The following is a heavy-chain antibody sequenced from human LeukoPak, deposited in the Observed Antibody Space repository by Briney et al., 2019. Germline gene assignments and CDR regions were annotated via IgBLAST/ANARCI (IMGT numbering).Heavy chain of an antibody. J-gene: IGHJ4*02. Sequence: ASVKVSCKASGYTFTGYYMHWVRQAPGQGLEWMGWINPNSGGTNYAQKFQGRVTMTRDTSISTAYMELSRLRSDDTAVYYCARILEDSSSASTDYLGQGTLVTVSS. D-gene: IGHD6-6*01. CDR2: INPNSGGT. CDR3: ARILEDSSSASTDY. CDR1: GYTFTGYY. V-gene: IGHV1-2*02.